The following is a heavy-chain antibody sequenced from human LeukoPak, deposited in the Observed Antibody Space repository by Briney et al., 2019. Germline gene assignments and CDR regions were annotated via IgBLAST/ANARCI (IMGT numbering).Heavy chain of an antibody. CDR1: GFTFSSYA. D-gene: IGHD5-18*01. J-gene: IGHJ4*02. CDR3: AREGLDRKQLWLHYFDY. Sequence: GGSLRLSCAASGFTFSSYAMHWVRQAPGKGLEWGAVISYDGSNKYYADSVKGRFTISRDNSKNTLYLQMNSLRAEDTAVYYCAREGLDRKQLWLHYFDYWGQGTPVTVSS. V-gene: IGHV3-30*04. CDR2: ISYDGSNK.